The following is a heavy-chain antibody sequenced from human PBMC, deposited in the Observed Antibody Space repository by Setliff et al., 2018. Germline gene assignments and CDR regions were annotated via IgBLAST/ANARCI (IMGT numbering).Heavy chain of an antibody. D-gene: IGHD6-25*01. CDR2: INSRSSTI. CDR1: GFTFSSYN. CDR3: VRDSGNSGMIDY. J-gene: IGHJ4*02. V-gene: IGHV3-48*01. Sequence: SLKISCAASGFTFSSYNMDWVRQAPGKGLEWVSYINSRSSTIFYADSVKGRFTISRDNAKNSLYLQMNGLRAEDTAVYYRVRDSGNSGMIDYWGQGTPVTVSS.